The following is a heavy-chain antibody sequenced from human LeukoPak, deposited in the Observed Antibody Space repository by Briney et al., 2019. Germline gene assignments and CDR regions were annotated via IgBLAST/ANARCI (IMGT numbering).Heavy chain of an antibody. CDR2: IGASDST. CDR3: ARDQYGSGDGYYMDV. Sequence: GGSLRLSCAASGFTFSSYSMNWVRQAPGKGLEWVSGIGASDSTYYADSVKGRFTISRDNAKNSLYLQMNSLRAEDTAVYYCARDQYGSGDGYYMDVWGKGTTVTISS. D-gene: IGHD3-10*01. CDR1: GFTFSSYS. J-gene: IGHJ6*03. V-gene: IGHV3-21*01.